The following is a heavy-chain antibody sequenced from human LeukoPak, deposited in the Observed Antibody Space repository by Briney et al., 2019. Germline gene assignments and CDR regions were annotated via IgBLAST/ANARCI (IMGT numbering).Heavy chain of an antibody. D-gene: IGHD3-3*01. V-gene: IGHV3-30*04. Sequence: GGSLILSCAASGFTFSNYAMHWVRPAPGKGLEWVAVISYDGNSKYYEDSAKGRFTISRDNSKNTLYLQMNSLRAEDTAVYYCARVSAYYDFWSAYLDYWGQGTLVTVSS. CDR3: ARVSAYYDFWSAYLDY. J-gene: IGHJ4*02. CDR2: ISYDGNSK. CDR1: GFTFSNYA.